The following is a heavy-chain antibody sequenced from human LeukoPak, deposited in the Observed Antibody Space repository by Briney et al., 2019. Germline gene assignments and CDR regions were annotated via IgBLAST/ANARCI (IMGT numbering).Heavy chain of an antibody. CDR2: ISAYNGNT. CDR3: ARAYPGQQLVHGYNWFDP. CDR1: GYTFTSYG. V-gene: IGHV1-18*01. J-gene: IGHJ5*02. Sequence: ASVKVSCKAYGYTFTSYGISWVRQAPGQGIEWMGWISAYNGNTNYAKKIQGRVTMTTDTSTSTAYMELRSLRSDDTAVYYWARAYPGQQLVHGYNWFDPCGQGTLVTVSS. D-gene: IGHD6-13*01.